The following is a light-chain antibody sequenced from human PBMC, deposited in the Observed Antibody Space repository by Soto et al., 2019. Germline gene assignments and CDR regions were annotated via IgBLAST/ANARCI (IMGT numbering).Light chain of an antibody. V-gene: IGKV3-20*01. CDR2: GAS. Sequence: IVLTQSPGTLSLSPGERATLSCRASHIVRSSFLAWYQQKPGQAPRLVIFGASNRASGIPDRFSGSGSGTDFTLTISRLDPEDFAVYYCQQYGSSPFSFGPGTKVDI. CDR1: HIVRSSF. CDR3: QQYGSSPFS. J-gene: IGKJ3*01.